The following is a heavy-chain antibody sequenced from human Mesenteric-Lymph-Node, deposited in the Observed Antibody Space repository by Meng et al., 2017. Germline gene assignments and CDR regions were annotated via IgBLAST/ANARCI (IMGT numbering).Heavy chain of an antibody. V-gene: IGHV4-4*02. CDR1: GGSASSSHC. J-gene: IGHJ1*01. D-gene: IGHD6-19*01. CDR2: IYHSGSS. Sequence: QVQLHAAGPGLVTPSGTLSRTCAVSGGSASSSHCWSWVRPPPGKGLESIGEIYHSGSSNYNPSLKSRVTISADKSKNHFSLKLSSVTAADTAVYYCARTFSSGWSLFQHWGQGTLVTVSS. CDR3: ARTFSSGWSLFQH.